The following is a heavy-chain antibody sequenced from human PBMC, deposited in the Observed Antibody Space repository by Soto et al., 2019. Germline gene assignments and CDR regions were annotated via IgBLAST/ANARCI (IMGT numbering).Heavy chain of an antibody. D-gene: IGHD5-18*01. CDR1: GGTFSSYA. J-gene: IGHJ4*02. V-gene: IGHV1-69*13. CDR2: IIPIFGTA. CDR3: ARGPDTAMADFDY. Sequence: SVKVSCKASGGTFSSYAISWVRQAPGQGLEWMGGIIPIFGTANYAQKFQGRVTITADESTSTAYMELSSLRSEDTAVYYCARGPDTAMADFDYWGQGTLVTVLL.